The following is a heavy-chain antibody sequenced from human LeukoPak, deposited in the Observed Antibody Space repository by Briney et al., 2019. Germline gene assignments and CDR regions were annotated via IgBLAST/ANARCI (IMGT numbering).Heavy chain of an antibody. Sequence: SETLSLTCTVSGGSISSSSYYWGWIRQPPGKGLEWIGSIYYSGSTYYNPSLKSRVTISVDTSKNQFSLKLSSVTAADTAVYYCARVKERQLSLVMDVWGKGTTVTVSS. CDR1: GGSISSSSYY. D-gene: IGHD6-13*01. CDR3: ARVKERQLSLVMDV. J-gene: IGHJ6*03. V-gene: IGHV4-39*07. CDR2: IYYSGST.